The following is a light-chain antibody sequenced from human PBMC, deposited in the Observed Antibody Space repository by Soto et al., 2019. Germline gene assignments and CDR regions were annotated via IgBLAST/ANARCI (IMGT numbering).Light chain of an antibody. CDR1: SSDVGGYNY. J-gene: IGLJ1*01. CDR3: SSYSGSNNYV. CDR2: EVN. V-gene: IGLV2-8*01. Sequence: QSALTQPPSASGSPGQSVTISCTGTSSDVGGYNYVSWYQQHPGKAPKLIIYEVNKWPSGVPDRFSGSKSGNTASLTVSGLQAADEADYYCSSYSGSNNYVFGTGTKLTVL.